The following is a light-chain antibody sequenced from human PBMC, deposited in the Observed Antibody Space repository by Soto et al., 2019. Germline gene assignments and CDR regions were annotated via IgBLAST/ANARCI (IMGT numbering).Light chain of an antibody. Sequence: DIQMTQSPSSLSASVGDRVTITCLASQSISSNLNWYQQKPGKAPKLLIYAASSLQSGVPLRFSGSGSGTDFTLTISSLQPEDFATYYCQQSYSTPATFGQGTKVDIK. CDR1: QSISSN. J-gene: IGKJ1*01. CDR3: QQSYSTPAT. V-gene: IGKV1-39*01. CDR2: AAS.